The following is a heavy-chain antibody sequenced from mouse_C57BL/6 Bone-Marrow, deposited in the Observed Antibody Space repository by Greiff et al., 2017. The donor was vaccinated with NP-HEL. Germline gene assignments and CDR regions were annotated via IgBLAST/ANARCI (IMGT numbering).Heavy chain of an antibody. CDR1: GYTFTDYN. CDR3: ARPGLGFAY. Sequence: VQLKQSGPELVKPGASVTIPCKASGYTFTDYNMDWVKQSHGKSLEWIGDIHPNNGGTIYNQTFKGKGTLTVDKSTSTAYMELRSLTSEDTAVYYCARPGLGFAYWGQGTLVTVSA. V-gene: IGHV1-18*01. D-gene: IGHD2-4*01. J-gene: IGHJ3*01. CDR2: IHPNNGGT.